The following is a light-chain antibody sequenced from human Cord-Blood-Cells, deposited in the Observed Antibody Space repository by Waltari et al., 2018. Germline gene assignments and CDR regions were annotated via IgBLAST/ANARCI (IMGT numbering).Light chain of an antibody. CDR3: CSYAGSYV. Sequence: QSALTQPRSVSRSPGQSVTISCTGTSSDFGGSKYVSWYQQHPGKAPKLMIYDVSKRPSGVPDRFSGSKSGNTASLTISGLQAEDEADYYCCSYAGSYVFGTGTKVTVL. J-gene: IGLJ1*01. V-gene: IGLV2-11*01. CDR1: SSDFGGSKY. CDR2: DVS.